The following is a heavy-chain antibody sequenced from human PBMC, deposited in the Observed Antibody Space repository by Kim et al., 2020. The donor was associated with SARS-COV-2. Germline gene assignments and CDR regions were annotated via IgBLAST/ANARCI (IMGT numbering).Heavy chain of an antibody. CDR3: TRDLPYCTNTNCYNRWFDP. D-gene: IGHD2-2*02. CDR1: GDSVSSNSAA. Sequence: TLSLTCAISGDSVSSNSAAWNWIRQSPSRGLEWLGRTYYRSKWYNDYALSVRSRIIINPDTSKNQFSLQLTSVTPEDTAVYYCTRDLPYCTNTNCYNRWFDPWGQGTVVTVSS. J-gene: IGHJ5*02. V-gene: IGHV6-1*01. CDR2: TYYRSKWYN.